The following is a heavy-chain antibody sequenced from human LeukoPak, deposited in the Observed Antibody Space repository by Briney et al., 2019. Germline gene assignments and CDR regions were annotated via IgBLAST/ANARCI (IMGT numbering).Heavy chain of an antibody. CDR1: GFTFSSYS. CDR3: ARGRTSGGVTTDIDY. J-gene: IGHJ4*02. Sequence: GGSLRLSCAASGFTFSSYSMNWVRQAPGKGLEWVSSISSGSTYIYYADSVKGRFTISRDNAKNSLYLQMNSLRAEDTALYYCARGRTSGGVTTDIDYWGQGTLVTVSS. D-gene: IGHD4-17*01. V-gene: IGHV3-21*01. CDR2: ISSGSTYI.